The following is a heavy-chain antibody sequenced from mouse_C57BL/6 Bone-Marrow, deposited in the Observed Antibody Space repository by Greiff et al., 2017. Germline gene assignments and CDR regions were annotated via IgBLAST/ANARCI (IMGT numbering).Heavy chain of an antibody. J-gene: IGHJ2*01. D-gene: IGHD3-2*02. Sequence: QVQLQQPGAELVKPGASVKVSCKASGYTFTSYWMHWVKQRPGQGLEWIGRIHPSDSDTNYNQKFKGKATLTVDKSSSTAYMQLSSLTSEDSAVYDCAIASDSSGYDYFDYWGQGTTLTVSS. V-gene: IGHV1-74*01. CDR2: IHPSDSDT. CDR3: AIASDSSGYDYFDY. CDR1: GYTFTSYW.